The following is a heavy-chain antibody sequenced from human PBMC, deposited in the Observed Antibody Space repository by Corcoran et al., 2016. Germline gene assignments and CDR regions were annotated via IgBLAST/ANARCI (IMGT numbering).Heavy chain of an antibody. CDR2: IKQDGSEK. CDR3: ARDGRSIFGVDWFDP. J-gene: IGHJ5*02. CDR1: GFTFSSYW. D-gene: IGHD3-3*01. Sequence: EVQLVESGGGLVQPGGSLRLSCAASGFTFSSYWMSWVRQAPGKGLEWVANIKQDGSEKYYVDSVKGRFTISRDNAKNSLYLQMNSLRAEDTAVYYCARDGRSIFGVDWFDPWGQGTLVTVSS. V-gene: IGHV3-7*01.